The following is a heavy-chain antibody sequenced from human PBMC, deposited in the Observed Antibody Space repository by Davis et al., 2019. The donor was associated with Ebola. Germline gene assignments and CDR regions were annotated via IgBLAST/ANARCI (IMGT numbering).Heavy chain of an antibody. Sequence: ASVKVSCKASGGTFGRYAISWVRQAPGQGLEWLGRVILKSGATNYAQKFQGRVTMTRDTSISTVYMELSSLRYDDTADYYCARGHNYAHEYWGQGTLVTVSS. V-gene: IGHV1-2*06. J-gene: IGHJ4*02. CDR2: VILKSGAT. CDR1: GGTFGRYA. CDR3: ARGHNYAHEY. D-gene: IGHD4-11*01.